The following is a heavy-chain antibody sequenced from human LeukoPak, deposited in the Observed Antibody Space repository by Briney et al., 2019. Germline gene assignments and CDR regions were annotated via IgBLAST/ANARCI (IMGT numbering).Heavy chain of an antibody. CDR3: GRDALVGYFSYYYMDV. J-gene: IGHJ6*03. Sequence: SETLSLTRTVSGGSISSHYWTWIRQSPVKGLEWIGDISNSGSTSCNPSLKSRVTISIDTSKNQFSLKLSSVTAADTAVYYCGRDALVGYFSYYYMDVWGKGTTVTVSS. CDR1: GGSISSHY. CDR2: ISNSGST. V-gene: IGHV4-59*11. D-gene: IGHD2-15*01.